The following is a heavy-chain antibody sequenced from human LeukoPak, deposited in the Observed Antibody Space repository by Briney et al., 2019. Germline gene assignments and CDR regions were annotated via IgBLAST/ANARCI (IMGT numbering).Heavy chain of an antibody. CDR2: ISSSSSTI. CDR3: AKGYSSGWSEGFLDN. V-gene: IGHV3-48*01. J-gene: IGHJ4*02. Sequence: PGGSLRLSCAASGFTFSSYSMNWVRQAPGKGLEWVSYISSSSSTIYHADSVKGRFTISRDNSKNTLFLQMNSLRAEDTAVYYCAKGYSSGWSEGFLDNWGQGTLVTVSS. CDR1: GFTFSSYS. D-gene: IGHD6-19*01.